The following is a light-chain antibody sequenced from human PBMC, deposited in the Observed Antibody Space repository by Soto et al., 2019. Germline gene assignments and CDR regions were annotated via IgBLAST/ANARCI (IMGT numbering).Light chain of an antibody. V-gene: IGKV3-11*01. Sequence: EIVLTQSPATLSLSPGERSTLSCRASQSVNNLLAWYQQKPGQTPRLLLYDASKRATGIPGRLSGSGSGTEFTLTISSLEPEDFAVYYCQQRSNWPHALSFGGGTKVDNK. J-gene: IGKJ4*01. CDR1: QSVNNL. CDR3: QQRSNWPHALS. CDR2: DAS.